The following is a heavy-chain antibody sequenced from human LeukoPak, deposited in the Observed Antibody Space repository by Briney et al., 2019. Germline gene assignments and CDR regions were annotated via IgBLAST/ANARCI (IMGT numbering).Heavy chain of an antibody. Sequence: SEALSLTCAVYGGSFSDNFWSWIRQPPGKGLEWIGEINHSGSTNYNPSLKSRVTISVDTSKNQFSLNVSSVTAADTAVYYCARGDKQHLFDYWGQGTLVTVSS. J-gene: IGHJ4*02. CDR1: GGSFSDNF. CDR3: ARGDKQHLFDY. CDR2: INHSGST. V-gene: IGHV4-34*01. D-gene: IGHD6-13*01.